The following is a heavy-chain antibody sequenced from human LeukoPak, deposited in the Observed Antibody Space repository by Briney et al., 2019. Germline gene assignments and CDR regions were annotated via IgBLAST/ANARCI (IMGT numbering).Heavy chain of an antibody. CDR3: ARGESSMATRYDAFDI. CDR1: GGTFSSYA. V-gene: IGHV1-69*13. Sequence: ASVKVSCKASGGTFSSYAISWVRQAPGQGLEWMGGIIPIFGTANYAQKFQGRVTITADESTSTAYMELSSLRSEDTAVYYCARGESSMATRYDAFDIWGQGTMVIVSS. D-gene: IGHD5-24*01. J-gene: IGHJ3*02. CDR2: IIPIFGTA.